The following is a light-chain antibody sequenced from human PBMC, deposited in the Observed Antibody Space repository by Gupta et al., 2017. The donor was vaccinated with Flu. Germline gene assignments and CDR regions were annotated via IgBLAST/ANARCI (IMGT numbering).Light chain of an antibody. CDR3: QQYYSTPRT. J-gene: IGKJ1*01. V-gene: IGKV4-1*01. Sequence: SLGGRANINCKSSQSVLHSSNNKNYLAWYQQKPGQPPKLLIYWASTRESGVPDRFSGSGSGTDFTLTISSLQAEDVAVYYCQQYYSTPRTFGQGTKVEIK. CDR2: WAS. CDR1: QSVLHSSNNKNY.